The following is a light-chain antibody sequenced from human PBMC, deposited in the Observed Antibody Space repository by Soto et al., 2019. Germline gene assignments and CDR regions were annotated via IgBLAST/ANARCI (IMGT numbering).Light chain of an antibody. Sequence: EIVLTQSPATLSLSPGERATLSCRASQSVSSYFAWYQQKPGQAPRLLIYDASNRATGIPARFSGSGSGTDFTLTISSREPEDVAVYYCQQGSTWPHTFGGGTKVEIK. J-gene: IGKJ4*01. CDR1: QSVSSY. V-gene: IGKV3-11*01. CDR3: QQGSTWPHT. CDR2: DAS.